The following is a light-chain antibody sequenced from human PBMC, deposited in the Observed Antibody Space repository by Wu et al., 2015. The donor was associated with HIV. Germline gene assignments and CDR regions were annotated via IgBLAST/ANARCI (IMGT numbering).Light chain of an antibody. Sequence: EIVLTQSPGTLSLSPGERATLSCRASQSFSSSYLAWFQQKPGQAPRLLIYGASNRATGIPDRFSGSGSGTDFTLTINRLEPEDFAVYFCQQYGNSPWTFGQGTKVEIK. V-gene: IGKV3-20*01. CDR1: QSFSSSY. J-gene: IGKJ1*01. CDR2: GAS. CDR3: QQYGNSPWT.